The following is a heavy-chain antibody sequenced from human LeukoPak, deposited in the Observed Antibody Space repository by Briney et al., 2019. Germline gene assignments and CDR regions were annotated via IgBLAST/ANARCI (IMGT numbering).Heavy chain of an antibody. CDR3: TRHLASGGVDY. Sequence: GGSLRLSCAASGFTVSDNYMSWVRQAPGKGLEWVGRIRSKGNNYATTYAASVKGRFTISRDDSINTAYLQMNSLKIEDTAVYFCTRHLASGGVDYWGQGTLVTVSS. V-gene: IGHV3-73*01. J-gene: IGHJ4*02. CDR1: GFTVSDNY. D-gene: IGHD3-16*01. CDR2: IRSKGNNYAT.